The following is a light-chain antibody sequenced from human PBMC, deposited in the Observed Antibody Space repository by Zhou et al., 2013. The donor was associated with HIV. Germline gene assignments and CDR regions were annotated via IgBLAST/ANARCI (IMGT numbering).Light chain of an antibody. Sequence: DIQMTQSPSSLSASVGDRVTITCRASQSISSHLNWYQQKTGKAPKLLIYTASSLHSGVPSRFSGSGSGTDFTLTISSLQPEDFASYYCQQSYSTPYTFGQGTNRGDQT. CDR1: QSISSH. CDR3: QQSYSTPYT. V-gene: IGKV1-39*01. CDR2: TAS. J-gene: IGKJ2*01.